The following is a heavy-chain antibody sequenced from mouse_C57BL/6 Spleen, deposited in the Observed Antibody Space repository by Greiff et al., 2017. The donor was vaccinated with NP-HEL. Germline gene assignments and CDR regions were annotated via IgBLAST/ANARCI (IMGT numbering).Heavy chain of an antibody. CDR3: ARCLNYYGSSYPFAY. Sequence: VQLQQPGAELVKPGASVTLSCKASGYTFTSYWMQWVPQRPGQGLEWIGEIDPSDSYTNYNPKFKGKATFTVDTSSSTAYMQLSRLTSEDSAVYYCARCLNYYGSSYPFAYWGQGTLVTVSA. D-gene: IGHD1-1*01. CDR1: GYTFTSYW. J-gene: IGHJ3*01. CDR2: IDPSDSYT. V-gene: IGHV1-50*01.